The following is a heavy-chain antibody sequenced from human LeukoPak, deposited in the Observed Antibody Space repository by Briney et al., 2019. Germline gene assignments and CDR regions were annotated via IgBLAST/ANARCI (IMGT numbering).Heavy chain of an antibody. CDR1: GYIFTSHY. CDR2: INPNSGGT. J-gene: IGHJ4*02. V-gene: IGHV1-2*02. Sequence: ASVKVSCKASGYIFTSHYMHWVRQAPGQGLEWMGWINPNSGGTNYAQKFQGRVTMTRDTSISTAYMELSRLRSDDTAVYYCARLTEYYDILTGYDAVDYWGQGTLVTVSS. D-gene: IGHD3-9*01. CDR3: ARLTEYYDILTGYDAVDY.